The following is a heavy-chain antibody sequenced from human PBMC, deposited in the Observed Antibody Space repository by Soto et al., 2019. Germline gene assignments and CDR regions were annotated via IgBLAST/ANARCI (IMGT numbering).Heavy chain of an antibody. CDR2: ISAYRGNT. Sequence: ASVKVSCKTSGYTFINYGISWVRQAPGQGLEWMGWISAYRGNTNYGQKFQGRVTMTTDTSTSTAYMELRSLRSDDTAIYYCARDYYGSGSHSSGMDVWGQGTTVTVSS. D-gene: IGHD3-10*01. J-gene: IGHJ6*02. CDR1: GYTFINYG. V-gene: IGHV1-18*01. CDR3: ARDYYGSGSHSSGMDV.